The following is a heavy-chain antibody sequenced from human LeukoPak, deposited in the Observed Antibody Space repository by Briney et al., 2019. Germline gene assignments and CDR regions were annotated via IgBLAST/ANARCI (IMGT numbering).Heavy chain of an antibody. V-gene: IGHV3-20*04. D-gene: IGHD2-21*01. J-gene: IGHJ5*02. Sequence: GGSLRLSCAASGFTFDDYGMSWVRQAPGKGLEWVSGITWNGGSTGYADSAKGRFTISRDNAKNSLYLQMNSLRAEDTAVYYCARRLSIHWFDPWGQGTLVTVSS. CDR2: ITWNGGST. CDR1: GFTFDDYG. CDR3: ARRLSIHWFDP.